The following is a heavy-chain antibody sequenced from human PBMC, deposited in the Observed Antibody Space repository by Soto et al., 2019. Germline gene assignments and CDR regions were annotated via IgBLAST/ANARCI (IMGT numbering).Heavy chain of an antibody. V-gene: IGHV4-34*01. CDR2: INHSGST. Sequence: SETLSLTCAVYGGSFSGYYWSWIRQPPGKGLEWIGEINHSGSTNYNPSLKSRVTISVDTSKNQFSLKLSSVTAADTAVYYCASTAARRIDYYYYYMDVWGKGTTVTVSS. CDR3: ASTAARRIDYYYYYMDV. CDR1: GGSFSGYY. J-gene: IGHJ6*03. D-gene: IGHD6-6*01.